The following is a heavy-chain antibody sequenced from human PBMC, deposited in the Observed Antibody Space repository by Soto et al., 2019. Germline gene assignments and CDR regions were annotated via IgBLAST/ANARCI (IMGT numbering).Heavy chain of an antibody. J-gene: IGHJ3*02. Sequence: PVTVSCRASGGTFSSYAISWVRPAPGPVLEWMGGIIPISGTANYAQKFQGRVTITADESTSTAYMEVSSLRSEDTAVYYCARLITPITIFGVVIFGAFEIGGQGTMVT. D-gene: IGHD3-3*01. CDR2: IIPISGTA. V-gene: IGHV1-69*01. CDR1: GGTFSSYA. CDR3: ARLITPITIFGVVIFGAFEI.